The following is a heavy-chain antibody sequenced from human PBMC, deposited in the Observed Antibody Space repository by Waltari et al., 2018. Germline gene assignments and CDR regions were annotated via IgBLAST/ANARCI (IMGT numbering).Heavy chain of an antibody. CDR1: GFALSPSW. V-gene: IGHV3-7*01. CDR3: ARGRVDFAY. CDR2: VKEDGSEK. Sequence: EVQLVESGGNLVQPGGSLRLSCAASGFALSPSWMSWVRQAPGKGLEWVANVKEDGSEKYYVDSVKGRFTISRDNAKNSLYLQMNSLRAEDTAVYFCARGRVDFAYWGQGTLVTVSS. J-gene: IGHJ4*02.